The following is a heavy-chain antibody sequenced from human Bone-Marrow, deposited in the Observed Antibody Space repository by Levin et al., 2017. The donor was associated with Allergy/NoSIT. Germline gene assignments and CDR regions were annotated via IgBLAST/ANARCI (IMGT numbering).Heavy chain of an antibody. D-gene: IGHD3-3*01. CDR3: ARGTRFLEWLFYPYYGMDV. CDR2: ISSSSSYI. CDR1: GFTFSSYS. J-gene: IGHJ6*02. Sequence: SCAASGFTFSSYSMNWVRQAPGKGLEWVSSISSSSSYIYYADSVKGRFTISRDNAKNSLYLQMNSLRAEDTAVYYCARGTRFLEWLFYPYYGMDVWGQGTTVTVSS. V-gene: IGHV3-21*01.